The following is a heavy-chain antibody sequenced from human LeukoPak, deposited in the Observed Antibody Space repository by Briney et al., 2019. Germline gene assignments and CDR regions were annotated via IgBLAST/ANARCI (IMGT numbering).Heavy chain of an antibody. CDR3: ARHGPIRYFDWLLYSWGFDP. V-gene: IGHV4-4*07. CDR2: IYTSGST. Sequence: PSETLSLTCTVSGGSISSYYWSWIRQPAGKGLEWIGRIYTSGSTYYNPSLKSRVTISVDTSKNQFSLKLSSVTAADTAVYYCARHGPIRYFDWLLYSWGFDPWGQGTLVTVSS. J-gene: IGHJ5*02. CDR1: GGSISSYY. D-gene: IGHD3-9*01.